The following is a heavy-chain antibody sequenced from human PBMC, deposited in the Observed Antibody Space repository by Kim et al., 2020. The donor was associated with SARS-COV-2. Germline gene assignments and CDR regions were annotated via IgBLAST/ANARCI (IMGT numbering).Heavy chain of an antibody. CDR1: GFTFSSYA. Sequence: GGSLRLSCAASGFTFSSYAMSWVRQAPGKGLEWVSVIYSGGSSTYYADSVKGRFTNSRDNSKNTLYLQMNSLRAEDTAVYYCAKDGGYDFWSGSSYNWFDPRGQGTLVIVSS. J-gene: IGHJ5*02. CDR3: AKDGGYDFWSGSSYNWFDP. CDR2: IYSGGSST. D-gene: IGHD3-3*01. V-gene: IGHV3-23*03.